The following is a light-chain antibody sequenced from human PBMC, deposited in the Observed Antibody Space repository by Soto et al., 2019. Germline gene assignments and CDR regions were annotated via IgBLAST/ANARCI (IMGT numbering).Light chain of an antibody. Sequence: EIVLTQSPGTLSLSPGERATLSCRASQSVNSGYLAWYQQKPGQAPRLLIYGTSTRAAGIPDRFSGSGSGTDFTLTISRLEPEDFAVYSCQQYLASPPWTFGQGPQVE. CDR1: QSVNSGY. J-gene: IGKJ1*01. CDR3: QQYLASPPWT. V-gene: IGKV3-20*01. CDR2: GTS.